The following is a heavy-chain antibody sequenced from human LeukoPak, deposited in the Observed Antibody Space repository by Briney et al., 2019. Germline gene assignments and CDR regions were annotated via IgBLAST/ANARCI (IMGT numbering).Heavy chain of an antibody. CDR3: ARGSYGSGSWGSYYGMDV. CDR2: INHTGGT. V-gene: IGHV4-34*01. J-gene: IGHJ6*02. D-gene: IGHD3-10*01. CDR1: SESFIGYY. Sequence: SETLSLTCAVYSESFIGYYWSWVRQPPGKGLEWIGEINHTGGTNYNPSLKSRVTISIDTSKNQFSLKLSSVTAADTAVYYCARGSYGSGSWGSYYGMDVWGQGTTVTVSS.